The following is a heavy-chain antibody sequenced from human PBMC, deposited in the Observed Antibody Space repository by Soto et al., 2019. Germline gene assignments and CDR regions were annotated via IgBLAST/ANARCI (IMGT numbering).Heavy chain of an antibody. J-gene: IGHJ5*02. D-gene: IGHD6-13*01. V-gene: IGHV1-18*01. Sequence: ASVKVSCKASGYTFTSYGISWVRQAPGQGLEWMGWISAYNGNTNYAQKLQGRVTMTTDTSTSTAYMELRSLRSDDTAVYYCARGVLAPYSSSCYGWFDPWGQGTLVPVSS. CDR3: ARGVLAPYSSSCYGWFDP. CDR2: ISAYNGNT. CDR1: GYTFTSYG.